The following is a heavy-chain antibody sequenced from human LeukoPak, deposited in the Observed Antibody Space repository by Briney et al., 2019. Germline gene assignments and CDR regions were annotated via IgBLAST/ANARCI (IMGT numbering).Heavy chain of an antibody. CDR2: IYSDGRT. J-gene: IGHJ4*02. D-gene: IGHD3-3*01. V-gene: IGHV3-53*01. CDR1: GFTVSSNY. CDR3: AREGVTIFGVDPPDY. Sequence: PGGSLRLSCAASGFTVSSNYMSWVRQAPGKGLEWVSVIYSDGRTYYADSVKGRFTISRDNSKNTLYLETNSLRAEDTAVYYCAREGVTIFGVDPPDYWGQGTLVTVSS.